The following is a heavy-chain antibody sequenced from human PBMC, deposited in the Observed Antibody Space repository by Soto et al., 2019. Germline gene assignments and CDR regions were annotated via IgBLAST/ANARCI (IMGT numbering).Heavy chain of an antibody. D-gene: IGHD2-15*01. CDR3: ARSQGSRPIFEIYYYYYYGMDV. Sequence: QVQLVQSGAEVKKPGSSVKVSCKASGGTFSSYAISWVRQSPGQGLEWMGGIIPISETTNYAQKCQGRVTITADESKSTAYMELSRLRSEDTAVYYCARSQGSRPIFEIYYYYYYGMDVWGQGTTVTVSS. CDR1: GGTFSSYA. V-gene: IGHV1-69*01. J-gene: IGHJ6*02. CDR2: IIPISETT.